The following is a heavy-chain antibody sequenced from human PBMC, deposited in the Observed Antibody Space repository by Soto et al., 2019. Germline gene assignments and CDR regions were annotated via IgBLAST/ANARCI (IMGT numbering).Heavy chain of an antibody. CDR1: GFSLTTSGVG. CDR2: IYWDDDK. V-gene: IGHV2-5*02. Sequence: QITLNESGPTQVNPRQTLTLTCTFSGFSLTTSGVGVGWIRQSPGKAPEWLALIYWDDDKRYSPSLKSRLTNTKDTSKNQVVLTMADLQPADIATYYCAHRVLRTVFGLVTTTAIYFDFWGQGTPVAVSS. CDR3: AHRVLRTVFGLVTTTAIYFDF. J-gene: IGHJ4*02. D-gene: IGHD3-3*01.